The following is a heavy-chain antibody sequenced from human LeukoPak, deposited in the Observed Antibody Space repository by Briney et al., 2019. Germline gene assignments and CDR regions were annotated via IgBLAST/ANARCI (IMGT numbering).Heavy chain of an antibody. CDR2: ISSSSSYI. V-gene: IGHV3-21*01. D-gene: IGHD3-22*01. CDR1: GFTISSYS. CDR3: ARDEYYYDSSLYFQH. J-gene: IGHJ1*01. Sequence: GGSLRLSCAASGFTISSYSMNWVRQAPGKGLEWVSSISSSSSYIYYADSVKGRFTISRDNAKNSLYLQMNSLRAEDTAVYYCARDEYYYDSSLYFQHWGQGTLVTVSS.